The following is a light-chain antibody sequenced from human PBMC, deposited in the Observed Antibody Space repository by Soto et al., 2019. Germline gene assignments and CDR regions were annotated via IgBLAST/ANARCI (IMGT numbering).Light chain of an antibody. CDR2: RAS. Sequence: EKVMTQSPATLSVSPGERATLSCRASRSVSSNLAWYQQKPGQAPRLLIYRASTRAAGLPDRFSGSGSGTEFTLTISSLQSEDFAVYYCQQYNKWPITFGQGTRLEIK. V-gene: IGKV3-15*01. J-gene: IGKJ5*01. CDR3: QQYNKWPIT. CDR1: RSVSSN.